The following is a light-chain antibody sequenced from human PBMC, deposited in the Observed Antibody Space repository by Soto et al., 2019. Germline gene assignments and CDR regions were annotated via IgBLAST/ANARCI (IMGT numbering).Light chain of an antibody. CDR3: GSWDSSLSAYV. V-gene: IGLV1-51*01. Sequence: QSVLTQPPSVSAAPGQKVTISCSGSSSNIGGNSVSWYQQLPGTAPKLLIYDDNKRPSGMPARCSGAKSGTSATLGITGCQTGDEADYYCGSWDSSLSAYVFGTGTKLTVL. CDR2: DDN. J-gene: IGLJ1*01. CDR1: SSNIGGNS.